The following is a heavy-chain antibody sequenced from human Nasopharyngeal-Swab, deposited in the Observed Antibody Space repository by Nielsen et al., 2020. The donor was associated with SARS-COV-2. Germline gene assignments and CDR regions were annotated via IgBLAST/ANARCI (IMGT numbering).Heavy chain of an antibody. Sequence: SQTLSLTCVISGDSVSNSNNSWSWIRQSPSRGLEWLGRTSYRSRWFTDYAPSVESRITINPDTSKNQLSLLVNSVTPEDTAVYYCARHISSSRAYFDSWGQGTLVTVSS. CDR2: TSYRSRWFT. V-gene: IGHV6-1*01. CDR3: ARHISSSRAYFDS. D-gene: IGHD6-6*01. CDR1: GDSVSNSNNS. J-gene: IGHJ4*02.